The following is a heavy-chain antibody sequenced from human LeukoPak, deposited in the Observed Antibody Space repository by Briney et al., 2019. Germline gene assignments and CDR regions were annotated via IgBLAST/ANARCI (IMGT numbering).Heavy chain of an antibody. CDR1: GGTFSSYA. CDR2: IIPIFGTA. V-gene: IGHV1-69*05. CDR3: ASSTFYDSSGYSPRWFDP. J-gene: IGHJ5*02. Sequence: ASVKVSCKASGGTFSSYAISWVRQAPGQGLEWMGGIIPIFGTANYAHKFQARVTITTDESTSTAYMELSSLRSDDTAVYYCASSTFYDSSGYSPRWFDPWGQGTLVTVSS. D-gene: IGHD3-22*01.